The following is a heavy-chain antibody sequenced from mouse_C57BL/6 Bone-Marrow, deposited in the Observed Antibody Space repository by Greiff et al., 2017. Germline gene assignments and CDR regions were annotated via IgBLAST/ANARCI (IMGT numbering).Heavy chain of an antibody. CDR3: ARSPVTTDYYAMDY. Sequence: EVHLVESGGGLVQPGGSLSLSCAASGFTFTDYYMSWVRQPPGKALEWLGFIRNKANGYTTEYSASVKGRFTISRDNSQSVLYLQMNALRAEDSATYSLARSPVTTDYYAMDYWGQGTSVTVSS. CDR2: IRNKANGYTT. J-gene: IGHJ4*01. CDR1: GFTFTDYY. D-gene: IGHD1-1*01. V-gene: IGHV7-3*01.